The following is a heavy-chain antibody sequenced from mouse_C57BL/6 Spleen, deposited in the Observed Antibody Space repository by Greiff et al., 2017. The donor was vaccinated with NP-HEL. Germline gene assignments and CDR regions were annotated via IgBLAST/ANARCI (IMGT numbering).Heavy chain of an antibody. CDR3: ARGATVSWYFDV. CDR2: MYPGDGDT. Sequence: QVQLQQSGPELVKPGASVKISCKASGYAFSSSWMNWVKQRPGKGLEWIGRMYPGDGDTNYNGKFKGKATLTADKSSSTAYMQLSSLTSEDSAVYFCARGATVSWYFDVWGTGTTVTVSS. CDR1: GYAFSSSW. D-gene: IGHD1-1*01. V-gene: IGHV1-82*01. J-gene: IGHJ1*03.